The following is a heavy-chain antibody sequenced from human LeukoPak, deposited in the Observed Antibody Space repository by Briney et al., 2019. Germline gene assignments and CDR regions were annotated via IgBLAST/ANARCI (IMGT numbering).Heavy chain of an antibody. CDR2: IRYDGSNK. J-gene: IGHJ4*02. CDR3: APTPTTQVGY. CDR1: GFTFSSYG. Sequence: GGSLRLSCAASGFTFSSYGMHWLRQAPGKGLEWVAFIRYDGSNKYYADSVKGRFTISRDNSKNTLYLQMNSLRAEDTAVYYCAPTPTTQVGYWGQGTLVTVSS. D-gene: IGHD4-11*01. V-gene: IGHV3-30*02.